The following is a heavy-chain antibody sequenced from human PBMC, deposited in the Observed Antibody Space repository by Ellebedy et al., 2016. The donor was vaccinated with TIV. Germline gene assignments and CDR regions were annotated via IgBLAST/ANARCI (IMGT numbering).Heavy chain of an antibody. CDR3: ARETFNDVDLIVWGVLDI. V-gene: IGHV3-66*01. CDR2: IDSGGST. D-gene: IGHD3-22*01. CDR1: GFTVTSNY. J-gene: IGHJ3*02. Sequence: RGSLRLSCAASGFTVTSNYMSWVRQAPGKGLEWVSVIDSGGSTYYADSMKGRFTMSRDNSGNTLHLQINSLRVEDTAVYYCARETFNDVDLIVWGVLDIWGQGTMVTVSS.